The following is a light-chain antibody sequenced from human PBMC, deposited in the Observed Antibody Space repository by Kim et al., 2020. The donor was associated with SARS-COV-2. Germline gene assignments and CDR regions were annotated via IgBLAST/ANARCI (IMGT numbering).Light chain of an antibody. Sequence: DIQMTQSPSTLSASVGDRVTITCRASQSISTYLAWYQQKPGKAPKLLIYKASSSESGVPSRFSGSGSGTEFTLTISSLQPDDFATYYCQQYNSYSPYTFGQGTKLEI. CDR2: KAS. CDR1: QSISTY. CDR3: QQYNSYSPYT. V-gene: IGKV1-5*03. J-gene: IGKJ2*01.